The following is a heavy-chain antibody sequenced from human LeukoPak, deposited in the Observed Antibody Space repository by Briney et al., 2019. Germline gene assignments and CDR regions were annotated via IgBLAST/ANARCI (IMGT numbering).Heavy chain of an antibody. CDR2: IYYSGST. CDR3: ARQKHFDLNY. Sequence: PSETLSLTCAVYGGSFSGYYWSWIRQPPGKGLEWIGSIYYSGSTYYNPSLKSRVTISVDTSKNQFSLKLSSVTAADTAVYYCARQKHFDLNYWGQGTLVTVSS. D-gene: IGHD3-3*02. CDR1: GGSFSGYY. V-gene: IGHV4-34*01. J-gene: IGHJ4*02.